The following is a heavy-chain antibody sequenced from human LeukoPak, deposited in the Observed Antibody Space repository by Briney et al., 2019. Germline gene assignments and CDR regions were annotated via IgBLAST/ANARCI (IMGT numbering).Heavy chain of an antibody. D-gene: IGHD1-26*01. Sequence: PGGSLRLSCAASGYTFRSYGMDWVRQAPGKGLEWVAFIRYDGSNKYYADSVKGRFTISRNNSKNTLYLQMNSLRAEDTAVYYCAKDSQRWELRHFDYWGQGTLVTVSS. J-gene: IGHJ4*02. V-gene: IGHV3-30*02. CDR2: IRYDGSNK. CDR1: GYTFRSYG. CDR3: AKDSQRWELRHFDY.